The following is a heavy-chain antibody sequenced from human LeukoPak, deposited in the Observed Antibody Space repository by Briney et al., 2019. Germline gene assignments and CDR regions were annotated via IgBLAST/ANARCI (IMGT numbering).Heavy chain of an antibody. D-gene: IGHD4-17*01. V-gene: IGHV4-59*01. J-gene: IGHJ6*02. CDR1: GDSISSYY. Sequence: SETLSLTCTVSGDSISSYYWSWIRQPPGGGLEWVGYIYHSGSTNYNPSLKSRVTISLDTSKNQFSLNLISVTAADTAVYYCARGPTTVTTLQGPHYGMDVWGQGTTVTVSS. CDR2: IYHSGST. CDR3: ARGPTTVTTLQGPHYGMDV.